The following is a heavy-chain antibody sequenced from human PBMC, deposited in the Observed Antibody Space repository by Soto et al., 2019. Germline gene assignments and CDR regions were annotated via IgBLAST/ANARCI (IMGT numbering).Heavy chain of an antibody. CDR2: IYHNGNS. J-gene: IGHJ2*01. CDR1: GGNIKSYF. CDR3: ATPGPAGL. Sequence: QVRLQESGPGLVKPSETLSLTCSISGGNIKSYFWSWIRQPPGKGLEWLGYIYHNGNSMYNPSFKSRLTLSVDASYNQLSLKLTSVTAADAAVYYCATPGPAGLWGRGTLVTVSS. V-gene: IGHV4-59*03. D-gene: IGHD2-15*01.